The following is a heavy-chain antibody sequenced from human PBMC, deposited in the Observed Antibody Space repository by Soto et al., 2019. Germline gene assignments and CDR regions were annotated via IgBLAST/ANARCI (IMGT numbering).Heavy chain of an antibody. J-gene: IGHJ5*02. V-gene: IGHV4-39*07. D-gene: IGHD6-13*01. CDR3: ARDRTYSSSWYKVAWFDP. Sequence: SETLSLTCTVSGGSISSSSYYWGWIRQPPGKGLEWIGSIFYSGSTYYNPSLKSRVTISVDTSKNQFSLKLSSVTAADTAVYYCARDRTYSSSWYKVAWFDPWGQGTLVTVSS. CDR2: IFYSGST. CDR1: GGSISSSSYY.